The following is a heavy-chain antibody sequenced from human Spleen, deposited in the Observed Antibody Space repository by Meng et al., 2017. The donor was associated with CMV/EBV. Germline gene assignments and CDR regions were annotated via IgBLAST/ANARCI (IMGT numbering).Heavy chain of an antibody. Sequence: GESLKISCAASGFTFSSYAMHWVRQAPGKGLEWVAVISYDGSNKYYADSVKGRFTISRDNSKNTLYLQMNSLRAEDTGVYYCARDQWLPYYYYYGMDVWGQGTTVTVSS. CDR1: GFTFSSYA. CDR3: ARDQWLPYYYYYGMDV. D-gene: IGHD3-22*01. J-gene: IGHJ6*02. V-gene: IGHV3-30-3*01. CDR2: ISYDGSNK.